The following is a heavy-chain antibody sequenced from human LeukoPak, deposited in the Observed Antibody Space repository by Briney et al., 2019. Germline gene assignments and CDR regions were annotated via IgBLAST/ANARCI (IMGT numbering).Heavy chain of an antibody. J-gene: IGHJ6*03. CDR1: DASINSGNYY. D-gene: IGHD3-10*01. Sequence: SETLSLTCTVSDASINSGNYYWTWIRQPAGKGLEWIGRVYAGGTTNYNPSLKSRVTISIDTSKSQFSLKLTSVTAADTAVYYCARVSFGSGYYNYMDVWGKGTTVTVSS. CDR2: VYAGGTT. V-gene: IGHV4-61*02. CDR3: ARVSFGSGYYNYMDV.